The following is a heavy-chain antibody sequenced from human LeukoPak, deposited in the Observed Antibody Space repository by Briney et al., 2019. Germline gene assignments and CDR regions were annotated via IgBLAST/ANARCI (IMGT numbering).Heavy chain of an antibody. J-gene: IGHJ5*02. CDR1: GGSISSYY. D-gene: IGHD1-26*01. CDR3: ARDGWGSLPNWFDP. V-gene: IGHV4-4*07. CDR2: IYTSGST. Sequence: SETLSLTCTVPGGSISSYYWSWIRQPAGKGLEWIGRIYTSGSTNYNPSLKSRVTMSVDTSKNQFSLKLSSVTAADTAVYYCARDGWGSLPNWFDPWGQGTLVTVSS.